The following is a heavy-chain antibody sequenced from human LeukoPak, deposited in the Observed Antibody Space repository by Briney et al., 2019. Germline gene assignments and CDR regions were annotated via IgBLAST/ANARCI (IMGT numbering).Heavy chain of an antibody. CDR2: MNPNSGGT. J-gene: IGHJ3*02. CDR1: GYTFTSYD. D-gene: IGHD5-12*01. Sequence: ASVKVSCKASGYTFTSYDINWVRQATGQGLEWMGWMNPNSGGTNYAQKFQGRVTMTRDMSTSTVYMELSSLRSEDTAIYYCARAREWLRFHAFDIWGQGTMVTVSS. V-gene: IGHV1-8*01. CDR3: ARAREWLRFHAFDI.